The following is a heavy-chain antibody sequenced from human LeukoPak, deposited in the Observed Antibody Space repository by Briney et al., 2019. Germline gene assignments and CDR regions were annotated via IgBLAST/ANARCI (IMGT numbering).Heavy chain of an antibody. Sequence: PSETLSLTCAVYGGSFSGYYWSWIRQPPGKGLEWIGEINHSGSTNYNPSLKSRVTISVDTSKNQFSLKLSSVTAADAAVYYCARGLRTRSGYGLDLWGQGTLVTVSS. D-gene: IGHD5-12*01. CDR2: INHSGST. CDR1: GGSFSGYY. J-gene: IGHJ4*02. V-gene: IGHV4-34*01. CDR3: ARGLRTRSGYGLDL.